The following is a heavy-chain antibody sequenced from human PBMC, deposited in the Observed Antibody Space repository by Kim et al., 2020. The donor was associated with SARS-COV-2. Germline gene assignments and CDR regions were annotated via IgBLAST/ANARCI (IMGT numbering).Heavy chain of an antibody. D-gene: IGHD1-26*01. V-gene: IGHV1-58*02. CDR1: GFTFTRSA. CDR3: AAGPGDSGNYAY. CDR2: IVVGSGST. J-gene: IGHJ4*02. Sequence: SVKVSCKASGFTFTRSAMHWVRQARGQRLEWIGWIVVGSGSTNYAQKFQERVTITRDMSTSTAYMELSSLRSEDTAVYYCAAGPGDSGNYAYWGQGTLVTVSS.